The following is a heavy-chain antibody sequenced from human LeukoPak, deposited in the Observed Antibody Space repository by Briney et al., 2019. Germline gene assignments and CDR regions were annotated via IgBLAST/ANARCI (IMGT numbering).Heavy chain of an antibody. CDR3: ARGSAASYYYYMDV. D-gene: IGHD6-13*01. CDR2: MNPNSGNT. J-gene: IGHJ6*03. CDR1: GYTFTSYG. V-gene: IGHV1-8*02. Sequence: GASVKVFCKASGYTFTSYGISWVRQAPGQGLEWMGWMNPNSGNTGYAQKFQGRVTMTRNTSISTAYMELSSLRSEDTAVYYCARGSAASYYYYMDVWGKGTTVTVSS.